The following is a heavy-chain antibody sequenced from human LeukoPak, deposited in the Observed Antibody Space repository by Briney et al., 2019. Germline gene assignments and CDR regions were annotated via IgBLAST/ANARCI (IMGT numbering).Heavy chain of an antibody. CDR1: GFTFDDYA. J-gene: IGHJ5*02. CDR3: TREITVTTGMPNWFDP. Sequence: AGRSPRLSCAASGFTFDDYAMHWVRQVPGKGLEWVSGITWSGDNMGYVDSVKGRFTISRDNAKKSLYLQMNSLGSEDTAFYYCTREITVTTGMPNWFDPWGQGTLVIVSS. V-gene: IGHV3-9*01. D-gene: IGHD4-17*01. CDR2: ITWSGDNM.